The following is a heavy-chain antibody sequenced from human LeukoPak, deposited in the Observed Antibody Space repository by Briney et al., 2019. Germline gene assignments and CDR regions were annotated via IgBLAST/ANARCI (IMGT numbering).Heavy chain of an antibody. D-gene: IGHD3-22*01. V-gene: IGHV3-30-3*01. Sequence: LGGSLRLSFATPRFTFSSYAMPWVRQAPGKGLERVAVISYDGSNKYYADSVKGRFTISRDNSKNTLYLQMNSLRAEDTAVYYCARAYYDSSGELDYWGQGTLVPVSS. CDR3: ARAYYDSSGELDY. CDR1: RFTFSSYA. J-gene: IGHJ4*02. CDR2: ISYDGSNK.